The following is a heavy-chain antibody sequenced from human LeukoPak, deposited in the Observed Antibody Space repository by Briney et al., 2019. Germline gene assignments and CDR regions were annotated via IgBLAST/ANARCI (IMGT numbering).Heavy chain of an antibody. CDR3: AKVSKSREWYYDYVWGSPSLDY. Sequence: GGSLRLSCAASGFTFSSYWMSWVRQAPGKGLEWVANIKQDGSEKYYVDSVKGRFTISRDNAKNSLYLQMNSLRAEDTAVYYCAKVSKSREWYYDYVWGSPSLDYWGQGTLVTVSS. D-gene: IGHD3-16*01. J-gene: IGHJ4*02. CDR2: IKQDGSEK. V-gene: IGHV3-7*01. CDR1: GFTFSSYW.